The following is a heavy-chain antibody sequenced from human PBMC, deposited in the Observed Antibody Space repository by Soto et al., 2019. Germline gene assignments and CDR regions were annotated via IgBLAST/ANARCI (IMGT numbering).Heavy chain of an antibody. J-gene: IGHJ6*02. D-gene: IGHD2-8*01. CDR2: INPNSGGT. Sequence: ASVKVSCKASGYTFTGYYMHWVRQAPGQGLEWMGWINPNSGGTNYAQKFQGWVTMTRDTSISTAYMELSRLRSDDTAVYYCARGTAIVLMVYANCGMDVWGQGTTVTVSS. CDR3: ARGTAIVLMVYANCGMDV. CDR1: GYTFTGYY. V-gene: IGHV1-2*04.